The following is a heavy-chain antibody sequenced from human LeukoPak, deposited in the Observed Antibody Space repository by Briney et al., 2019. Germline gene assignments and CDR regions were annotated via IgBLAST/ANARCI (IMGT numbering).Heavy chain of an antibody. CDR1: GYSINSGYY. V-gene: IGHV4-38-2*02. J-gene: IGHJ3*02. CDR3: ARYTATDAFDI. Sequence: NPSETLSLTCTVSGYSINSGYYWGWIRQPPGKGLEWIGSIYHSGSTYYNPSLKSRVTISVDASKNQFSLKLSSVTAADTAVYYCARYTATDAFDIWGQGTMVTVSS. D-gene: IGHD5-18*01. CDR2: IYHSGST.